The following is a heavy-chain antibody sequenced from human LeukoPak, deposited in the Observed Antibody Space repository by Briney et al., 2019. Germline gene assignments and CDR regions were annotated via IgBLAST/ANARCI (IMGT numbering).Heavy chain of an antibody. CDR2: LYSDGNT. Sequence: PGGSLRLSCAASGFTLITNDMTWVRQAPGKGVEWVSVLYSDGNTKYADSVQGRFTISRDNSKNTLYLEMNSLSPDDTAVYYCARGVEPLAANTLAYWGQGTLVTVSS. D-gene: IGHD1-14*01. CDR3: ARGVEPLAANTLAY. J-gene: IGHJ4*02. CDR1: GFTLITND. V-gene: IGHV3-53*01.